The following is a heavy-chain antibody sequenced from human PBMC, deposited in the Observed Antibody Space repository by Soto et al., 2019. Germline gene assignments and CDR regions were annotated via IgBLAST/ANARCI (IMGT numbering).Heavy chain of an antibody. CDR2: ICPGDSDT. D-gene: IGHD1-26*01. Sequence: PGESLKISCKGSGYSFTSSWIGWVRQMPGKGLEWMGIICPGDSDTRYSPSFQGQVTISADKSISTAYVQWSSLKASDTAMYYCATRGSGRYSSYYGMDVWGQGTAVTVSS. CDR3: ATRGSGRYSSYYGMDV. J-gene: IGHJ6*02. CDR1: GYSFTSSW. V-gene: IGHV5-51*01.